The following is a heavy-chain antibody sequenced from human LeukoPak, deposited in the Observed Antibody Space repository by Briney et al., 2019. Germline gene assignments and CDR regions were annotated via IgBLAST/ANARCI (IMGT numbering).Heavy chain of an antibody. CDR2: ISGSGGST. CDR1: GFTFSSYA. J-gene: IGHJ4*02. D-gene: IGHD3-10*01. CDR3: AKVGSGGSGSLWGSDY. V-gene: IGHV3-23*01. Sequence: GGSLRLSCAASGFTFSSYAMSWVRQAPGKGLEWVSAISGSGGSTYYADSVKGRFTISRDNSKNTLYLQMNSLRAEDTAVYYCAKVGSGGSGSLWGSDYWGQGTLVTVSS.